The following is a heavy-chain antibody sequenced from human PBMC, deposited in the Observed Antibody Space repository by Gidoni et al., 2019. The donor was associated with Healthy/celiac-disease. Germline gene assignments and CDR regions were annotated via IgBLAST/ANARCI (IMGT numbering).Heavy chain of an antibody. CDR1: GFTFSSYG. CDR2: ISYDGSNK. CDR3: AKVGPFYDSSGYYLTPPYYYYYGMDV. V-gene: IGHV3-30*18. Sequence: QVQLVESGGGVVQPGRSLRLSCAASGFTFSSYGMHWVRQAPGKGLEWVAVISYDGSNKYYADSVKGRFTISRDNSKNTLYLQMNSLRAEDTAVYYCAKVGPFYDSSGYYLTPPYYYYYGMDVWGQGTTVTVSS. J-gene: IGHJ6*02. D-gene: IGHD3-22*01.